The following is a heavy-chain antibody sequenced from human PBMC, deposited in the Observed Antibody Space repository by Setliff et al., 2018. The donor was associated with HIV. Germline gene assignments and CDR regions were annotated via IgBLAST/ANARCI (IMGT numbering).Heavy chain of an antibody. D-gene: IGHD3-3*01. V-gene: IGHV4-39*01. CDR3: VGGFWSGPLFDP. J-gene: IGHJ5*01. Sequence: PSETLPLTCSVSGASFSNSNYYWGWIRQPPGKGLEWIGTIYYVGSTYYNPYLKSRTSISVDPSKNQFSLKLYSVTAADTAVYYCVGGFWSGPLFDPWGRGTLVTVSS. CDR1: GASFSNSNYY. CDR2: IYYVGST.